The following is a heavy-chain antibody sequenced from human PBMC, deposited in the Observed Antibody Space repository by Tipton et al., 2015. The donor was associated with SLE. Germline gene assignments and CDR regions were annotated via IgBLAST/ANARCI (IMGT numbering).Heavy chain of an antibody. CDR2: IRYDGSNK. D-gene: IGHD6-19*01. J-gene: IGHJ6*02. V-gene: IGHV3-30*02. CDR3: AKEGGEWLPHLGYYYYGMDV. Sequence: SLRLSCAASGFTFSSYAMHWVRQAPGKGLEWVAVIRYDGSNKYYADSVKGRFTISRDNSKNTLYLQMNSLRAEDTAVYYCAKEGGEWLPHLGYYYYGMDVWGQGTTVTVSS. CDR1: GFTFSSYA.